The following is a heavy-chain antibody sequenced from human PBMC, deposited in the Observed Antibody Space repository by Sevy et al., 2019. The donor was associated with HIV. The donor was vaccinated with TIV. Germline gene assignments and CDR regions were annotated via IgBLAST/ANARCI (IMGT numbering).Heavy chain of an antibody. Sequence: SETLSLPCSVSGGSISSHSYYWTWIRQHPGKGLEWIGYIHYSGRTYYNPSLKSRVTISLDTSKNQFSLRLRSVTAADTAVYYCARDHGYSNGWFPYYYYYGMDVWGPGTTVTVSS. V-gene: IGHV4-31*03. CDR1: GGSISSHSYY. D-gene: IGHD6-19*01. CDR3: ARDHGYSNGWFPYYYYYGMDV. J-gene: IGHJ6*02. CDR2: IHYSGRT.